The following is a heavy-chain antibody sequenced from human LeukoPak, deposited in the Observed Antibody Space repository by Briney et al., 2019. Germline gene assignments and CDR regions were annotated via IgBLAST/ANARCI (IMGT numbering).Heavy chain of an antibody. D-gene: IGHD5-24*01. Sequence: SETLSLTCAVYGGSFSGYYWSWIRQPPGKGLEWIGEINHSGSTNYNPSLKSRVTISVDTSKNQFSLKLSSVTAADTAVYYCARDLSNYYFDYWGQGTLVTVSS. V-gene: IGHV4-34*01. CDR2: INHSGST. CDR3: ARDLSNYYFDY. J-gene: IGHJ4*02. CDR1: GGSFSGYY.